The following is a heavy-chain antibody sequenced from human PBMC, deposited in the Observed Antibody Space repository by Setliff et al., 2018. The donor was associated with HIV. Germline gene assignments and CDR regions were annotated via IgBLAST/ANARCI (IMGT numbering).Heavy chain of an antibody. V-gene: IGHV4-4*02. D-gene: IGHD3-10*02. CDR1: GFSLSNARMG. CDR2: IDHSGST. CDR3: ARRGRTGNSYVLSWFDP. J-gene: IGHJ5*02. Sequence: ASGPTLVNPTETLTLACTVSGFSLSNARMGVSWIRQAPGKGLEWIGEIDHSGSTNYNPSLKRRVTISVDTSKNQLSLSVTSVTAADTAVYYCARRGRTGNSYVLSWFDPWGQGTLVTVSS.